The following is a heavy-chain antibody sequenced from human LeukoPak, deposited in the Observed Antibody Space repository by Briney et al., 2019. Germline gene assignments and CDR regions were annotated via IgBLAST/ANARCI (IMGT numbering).Heavy chain of an antibody. CDR3: ATGRYYYDSSGYQRDY. CDR1: GYTFTGYY. Sequence: ASVKVSCKASGYTFTGYYMHWVRQAPGQGLEWMGGFDPEDGETIYAQKFQGRVTMTEDTSTDTAYMELSSLRSGGTAVYYCATGRYYYDSSGYQRDYWGQGTLVTVSS. J-gene: IGHJ4*02. CDR2: FDPEDGET. D-gene: IGHD3-22*01. V-gene: IGHV1-24*01.